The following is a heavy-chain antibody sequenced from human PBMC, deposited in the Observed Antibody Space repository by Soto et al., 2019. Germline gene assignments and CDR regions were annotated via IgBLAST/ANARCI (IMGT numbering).Heavy chain of an antibody. V-gene: IGHV4-30-4*01. J-gene: IGHJ1*01. CDR2: IYYSGST. Sequence: QVQLQESGPGLVKPSQTLSLTCTVSGGSISSGDYYWSWIRQPPGKGLEGIGYIYYSGSTYYNPSLKSRVTISVDTSKNQFSLKLSSVTAADTAVYYCARDCSGGSCYSVAEYFQHWGQGTLVTVSS. CDR3: ARDCSGGSCYSVAEYFQH. CDR1: GGSISSGDYY. D-gene: IGHD2-15*01.